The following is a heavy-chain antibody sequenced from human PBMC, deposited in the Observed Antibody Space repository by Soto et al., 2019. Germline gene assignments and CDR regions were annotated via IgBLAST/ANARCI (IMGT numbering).Heavy chain of an antibody. D-gene: IGHD1-1*01. V-gene: IGHV1-46*04. CDR3: ARDNSVANGVLDH. Sequence: GASVKVSCKASGYTFTNYYLHWVRQAPGQGLEWVGMINPSARSASYAQKLRGRLTMDRDTSTTTVYMELSRLTSEDTAVYYCARDNSVANGVLDHWGLGTLVTVSS. CDR1: GYTFTNYY. CDR2: INPSARSA. J-gene: IGHJ4*02.